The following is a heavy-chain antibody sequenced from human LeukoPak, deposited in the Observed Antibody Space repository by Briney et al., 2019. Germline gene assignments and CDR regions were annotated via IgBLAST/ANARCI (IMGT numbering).Heavy chain of an antibody. CDR3: ARSRGATFDY. J-gene: IGHJ4*02. CDR1: GDSVSSKSAA. CDR2: TYYRSKWSN. Sequence: SQTLSLTCAISGDSVSSKSAAWNWIRQSPSGGLEWVGRTYYRSKWSNDYAASVKSGITVNPDTSKNQFSLQLSSVTPEDTAVYYCARSRGATFDYWGQGTLVTVSS. V-gene: IGHV6-1*01. D-gene: IGHD4/OR15-4a*01.